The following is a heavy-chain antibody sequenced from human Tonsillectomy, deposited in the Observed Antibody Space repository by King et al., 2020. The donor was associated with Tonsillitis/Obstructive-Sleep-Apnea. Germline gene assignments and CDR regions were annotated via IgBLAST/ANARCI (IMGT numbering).Heavy chain of an antibody. Sequence: VQLQESGPGLVKPSETLSLTCTVSGGSISSYYWSWIRQPPGKGLEWIGYIYYSGSTNYNPSLKSRVTISVDTSKNQFSLKLSSVTAADTAVYYCARNPPWYSSGWLLDYWGQGTLVTVSS. CDR1: GGSISSYY. CDR2: IYYSGST. CDR3: ARNPPWYSSGWLLDY. V-gene: IGHV4-59*01. J-gene: IGHJ4*02. D-gene: IGHD6-19*01.